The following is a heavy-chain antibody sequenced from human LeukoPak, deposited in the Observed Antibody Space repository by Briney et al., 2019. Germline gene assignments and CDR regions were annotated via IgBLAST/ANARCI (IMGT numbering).Heavy chain of an antibody. CDR3: VHSNTLTLGGIDS. Sequence: SGPTLVKPTQTLTLTCTFSGFSLTTSGVGVGWIRQPPGKALEWLGLIYWDDDVRYNPSLKRRLTITKDTSKNQVFLTVTNMDPVDTATYYCVHSNTLTLGGIDSWGQGTLVTVSS. CDR2: IYWDDDV. J-gene: IGHJ4*02. D-gene: IGHD3-16*01. V-gene: IGHV2-5*02. CDR1: GFSLTTSGVG.